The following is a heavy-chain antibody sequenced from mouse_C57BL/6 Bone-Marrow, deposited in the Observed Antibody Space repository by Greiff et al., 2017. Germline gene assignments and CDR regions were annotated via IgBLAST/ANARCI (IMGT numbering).Heavy chain of an antibody. CDR2: IDPNSGGT. Sequence: VQLQQPGAELVKPGASVKLSCKASGFTFTSYWMHWVKRRPGRGLEWIGRIDPNSGGTKYNEKFKSKATLTADKPSSTAYMPLSSLTSEDSAVYYCARSDYGLDYWGQGTLITVTA. J-gene: IGHJ3*01. CDR3: ARSDYGLDY. D-gene: IGHD2-4*01. V-gene: IGHV1-72*01. CDR1: GFTFTSYW.